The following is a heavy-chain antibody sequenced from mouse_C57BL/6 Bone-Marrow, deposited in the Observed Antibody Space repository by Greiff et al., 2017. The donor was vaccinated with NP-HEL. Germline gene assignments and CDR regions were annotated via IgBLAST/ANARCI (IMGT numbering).Heavy chain of an antibody. CDR3: ARRLTGHAMDY. V-gene: IGHV5-15*01. J-gene: IGHJ4*01. CDR2: ISNLAYSI. CDR1: GFTFSDYG. Sequence: EVKLMESGGGLVQPGGSLKLSCAASGFTFSDYGMAWVRQAPRKGPEWVAFISNLAYSIYYADTVTGRFTISRENAKNTLYLEMSSLRSEDTAMYYCARRLTGHAMDYWGQGTSVTVSS. D-gene: IGHD4-1*01.